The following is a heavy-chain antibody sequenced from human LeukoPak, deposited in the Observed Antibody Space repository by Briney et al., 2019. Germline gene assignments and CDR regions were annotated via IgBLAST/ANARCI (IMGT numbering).Heavy chain of an antibody. CDR1: GGSISSYY. CDR3: ARGGIAVAGTRRWYAFDI. Sequence: AETLSLTCTVSGGSISSYYWSWIRQPAGKGLEWIGRIYTSGSTNYNPSLKSRVTMSVDTSKYQFTMKLSSVAAADTDVYYCARGGIAVAGTRRWYAFDIWGQGTMVTVSS. D-gene: IGHD6-19*01. V-gene: IGHV4-4*07. CDR2: IYTSGST. J-gene: IGHJ3*02.